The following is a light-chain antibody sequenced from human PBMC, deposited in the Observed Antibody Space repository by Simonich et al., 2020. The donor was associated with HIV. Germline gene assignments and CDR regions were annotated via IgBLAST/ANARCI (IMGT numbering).Light chain of an antibody. J-gene: IGKJ4*01. V-gene: IGKV3-15*01. Sequence: EIVMTQSPATLSVSPGEGATLSCRASQSVRSNLAWYQQKPGQAPRLLIYGASTRATGIPARFSGSGSDTEFILTISSMQSEDFAVYFCQQYKDLILTFGGGTKVDIK. CDR1: QSVRSN. CDR2: GAS. CDR3: QQYKDLILT.